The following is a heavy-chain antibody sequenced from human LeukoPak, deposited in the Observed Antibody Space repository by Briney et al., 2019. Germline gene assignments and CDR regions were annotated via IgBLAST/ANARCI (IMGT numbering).Heavy chain of an antibody. D-gene: IGHD2-8*01. CDR1: GFTFDGCA. J-gene: IGHJ4*02. CDR3: AKGSTNARPYYFDY. V-gene: IGHV3-9*01. Sequence: PGGSLRLSCAASGFTFDGCAMHWVRQAPGKGLEWVSSISWNSGSIDYADSVRGRFTISRDNAKNSLYLQMNSLKAGDTAVYYCAKGSTNARPYYFDYWGQGSLVTVSS. CDR2: ISWNSGSI.